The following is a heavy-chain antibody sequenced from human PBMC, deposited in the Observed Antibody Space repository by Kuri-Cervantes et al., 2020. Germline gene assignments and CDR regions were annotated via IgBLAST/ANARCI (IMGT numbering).Heavy chain of an antibody. J-gene: IGHJ3*02. CDR3: ARDPVGSGPTLDAFDI. CDR1: GGSFSGYY. CDR2: INHSGST. Sequence: SQTLSLTCAVYGGSFSGYYWSRIRQPPGKGLEWIGEINHSGSTNYNPSLKSRVTISVDKSKNQFSLKLSSVTAADTAVYYCARDPVGSGPTLDAFDIWGQGTMVTVSS. V-gene: IGHV4-34*01. D-gene: IGHD6-19*01.